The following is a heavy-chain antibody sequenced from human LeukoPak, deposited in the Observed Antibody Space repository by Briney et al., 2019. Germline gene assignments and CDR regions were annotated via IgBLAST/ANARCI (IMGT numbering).Heavy chain of an antibody. J-gene: IGHJ4*02. Sequence: ASVKVSCKASGYTFTGYYMYWVRQAPGQGLEWMGWINPNSGGTNYAQKFQGRVTMTRDTSISTAYMELSRLRSDDTAVYYCARVSVVVVPAAIPFDYWGQGTLVTVSS. V-gene: IGHV1-2*02. CDR3: ARVSVVVVPAAIPFDY. CDR2: INPNSGGT. CDR1: GYTFTGYY. D-gene: IGHD2-2*01.